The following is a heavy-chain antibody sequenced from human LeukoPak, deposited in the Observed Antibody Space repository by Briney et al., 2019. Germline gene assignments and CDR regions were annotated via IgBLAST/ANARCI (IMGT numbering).Heavy chain of an antibody. CDR2: MNPNSGRT. J-gene: IGHJ3*02. Sequence: GASVKVSCKASGYTLTSYDINWVRQATGQGLEWMGWMNPNSGRTGYAQNFQGRITITRNTSISTAYMELSSLRSEDTAVYYCASKGAGYCRSASCQGAFDIWGQGTMVTVSS. D-gene: IGHD2-2*01. CDR1: GYTLTSYD. CDR3: ASKGAGYCRSASCQGAFDI. V-gene: IGHV1-8*01.